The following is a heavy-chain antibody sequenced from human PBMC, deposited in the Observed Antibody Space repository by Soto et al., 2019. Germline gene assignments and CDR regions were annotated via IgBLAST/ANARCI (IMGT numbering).Heavy chain of an antibody. J-gene: IGHJ5*02. Sequence: EVQLVESGGGLVKPGGSLRLSCAASGFTFSSYSMNWVRQAPGKGLEWVSSISSSSSYIYYADSVKGRFTISRDNAKNSLYLQMNSLRAEDTAVYYCAPSYCSGGSCYSFSWGQGTLVTVSS. CDR3: APSYCSGGSCYSFS. CDR1: GFTFSSYS. V-gene: IGHV3-21*01. CDR2: ISSSSSYI. D-gene: IGHD2-15*01.